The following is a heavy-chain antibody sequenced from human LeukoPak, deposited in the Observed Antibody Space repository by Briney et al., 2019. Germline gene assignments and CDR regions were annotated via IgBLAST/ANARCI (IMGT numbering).Heavy chain of an antibody. D-gene: IGHD4-17*01. CDR1: GDSISSDY. CDR3: AKSHPAVTTTDWYFDL. Sequence: SETLSLTCSASGDSISSDYWSWIRQPPGKGLEWIGYISYSGSTKSNPALRSRVTISGDRSKNQFSLKMTSVTAADTAVYYCAKSHPAVTTTDWYFDLWGRGTLVTVSS. J-gene: IGHJ2*01. V-gene: IGHV4-59*01. CDR2: ISYSGST.